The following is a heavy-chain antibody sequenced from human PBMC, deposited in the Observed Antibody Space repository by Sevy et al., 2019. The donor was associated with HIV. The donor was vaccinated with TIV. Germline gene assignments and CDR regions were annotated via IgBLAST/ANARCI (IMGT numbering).Heavy chain of an antibody. Sequence: ASVKVSCKASGYTFTGYYMHWVRQAPGQGLEWMGWINPNSGGTNYAQKFQGRVTMTRDTSISTAYMELSRLRSDDTAVYYCARDYGSGSYYNYYYGMDVWGQGTTVTVSS. J-gene: IGHJ6*02. CDR2: INPNSGGT. D-gene: IGHD3-10*01. CDR3: ARDYGSGSYYNYYYGMDV. CDR1: GYTFTGYY. V-gene: IGHV1-2*02.